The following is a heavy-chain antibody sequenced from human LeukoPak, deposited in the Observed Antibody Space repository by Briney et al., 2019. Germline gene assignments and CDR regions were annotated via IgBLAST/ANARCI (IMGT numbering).Heavy chain of an antibody. CDR1: GGSINSNTYY. Sequence: SETLSLTCTVSGGSINSNTYYWGWIRQPPGKGLEWIGSIHYSGSPYYINYRGSTFYSPSLKSRVTISVDTSKNQFSLKLNSVIAADTAIYYCARNDSGGFDAFDIWGQGTMVTVSS. CDR3: ARNDSGGFDAFDI. CDR2: IHYSGSPYYINYRGST. J-gene: IGHJ3*02. D-gene: IGHD3-22*01. V-gene: IGHV4-39*01.